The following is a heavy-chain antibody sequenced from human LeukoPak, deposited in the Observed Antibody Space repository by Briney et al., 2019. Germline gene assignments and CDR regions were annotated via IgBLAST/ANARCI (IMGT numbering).Heavy chain of an antibody. Sequence: GGSLRLSCVASGFTFSTYDMHWVRQATGNGLEWVSAIGTAGDTYYPGSVRGRFTISRENAKNSLYLQMNSLRAGDTAVYYCARGTHIAAGIDYWGQGTLVTVSS. V-gene: IGHV3-13*01. D-gene: IGHD6-6*01. CDR3: ARGTHIAAGIDY. CDR1: GFTFSTYD. CDR2: IGTAGDT. J-gene: IGHJ4*02.